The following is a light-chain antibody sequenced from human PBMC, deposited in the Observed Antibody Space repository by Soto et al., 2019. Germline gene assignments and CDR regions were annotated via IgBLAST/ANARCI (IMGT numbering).Light chain of an antibody. CDR3: QQYGNSPIT. J-gene: IGKJ5*01. Sequence: EIVLTQSPGTLSLYPGESATLSCRASQSVTSSYIAWYQQKPGQAPRLLIYGTSSRATGIPDRFSGSGSGTDFTLTISRLEPEDFAVYYCQQYGNSPITFGQGTRLEIK. CDR1: QSVTSSY. CDR2: GTS. V-gene: IGKV3-20*01.